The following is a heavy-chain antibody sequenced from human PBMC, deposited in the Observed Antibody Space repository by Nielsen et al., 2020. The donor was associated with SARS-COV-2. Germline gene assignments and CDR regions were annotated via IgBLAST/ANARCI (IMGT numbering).Heavy chain of an antibody. D-gene: IGHD2-21*02. CDR1: GFTFSSYA. CDR3: GKEQTTKVTPGLDY. V-gene: IGHV3-23*01. Sequence: GESLKISCAASGFTFSSYAMTWVRQAPGKGLEWVSAISGRGDSTYYTDSVRGRFTISRDNSKNMLFLQMNSLRADDTAVYYCGKEQTTKVTPGLDYWGQGTLVTVSS. CDR2: ISGRGDST. J-gene: IGHJ4*02.